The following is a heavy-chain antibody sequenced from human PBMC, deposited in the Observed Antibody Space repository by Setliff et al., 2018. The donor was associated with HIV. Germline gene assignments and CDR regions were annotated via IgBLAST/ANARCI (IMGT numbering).Heavy chain of an antibody. CDR2: LSPSGTT. J-gene: IGHJ4*02. CDR1: GGSFSNYY. V-gene: IGHV4-34*01. D-gene: IGHD3-22*01. Sequence: PSETLSLTCTVYGGSFSNYYTNWIRQPPGKGLEWIGELSPSGTTRSNPSLQSRVTISVDTSKNQFSLKLRSVTAADTAVYYCARYYDSSGYYDYWGQGTLVTVSS. CDR3: ARYYDSSGYYDY.